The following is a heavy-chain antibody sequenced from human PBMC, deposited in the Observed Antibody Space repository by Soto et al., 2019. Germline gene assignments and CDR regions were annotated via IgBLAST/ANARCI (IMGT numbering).Heavy chain of an antibody. J-gene: IGHJ5*02. CDR2: VYFSGNT. V-gene: IGHV4-59*11. CDR3: GSVRPSGYVLS. D-gene: IGHD6-25*01. CDR1: GGSLSSHY. Sequence: SETLSLTCTVSGGSLSSHYWTWIRQSPGKGLEWIEYVYFSGNTNYNPSLKSRVTISIDTSKNQFSLRLASVTAADTAFYYCGSVRPSGYVLSWGQGTLVTVSS.